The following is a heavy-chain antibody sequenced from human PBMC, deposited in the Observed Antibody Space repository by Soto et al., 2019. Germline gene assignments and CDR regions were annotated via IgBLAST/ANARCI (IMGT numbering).Heavy chain of an antibody. CDR1: GGSFSGYY. CDR2: INHSGST. J-gene: IGHJ4*02. CDR3: ARFTRRSIYRKGCSGGSCTQHDY. V-gene: IGHV4-34*01. D-gene: IGHD2-15*01. Sequence: PSETLSLTCAVYGGSFSGYYWSWIRQPPGKGLEWIGEINHSGSTNYNPSLKSRVTISVDTSKNQFSLKLSSVTAADTAVYYCARFTRRSIYRKGCSGGSCTQHDYWGQGTLVTVSS.